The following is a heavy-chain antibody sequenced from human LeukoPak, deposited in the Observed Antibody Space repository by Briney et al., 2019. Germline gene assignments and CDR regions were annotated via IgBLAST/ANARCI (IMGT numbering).Heavy chain of an antibody. CDR3: ARDIDSSGWCVGY. Sequence: KAGGSLRLSCAASGFTFSSYSMSWVRQAAGKGLEWVSSISSSSSYIYYADSVKGRFTISRDNAKNSLYLQMNSLRAEDTTVCYCARDIDSSGWCVGYWGQGTLVTVSS. D-gene: IGHD6-19*01. J-gene: IGHJ4*02. CDR1: GFTFSSYS. V-gene: IGHV3-21*01. CDR2: ISSSSSYI.